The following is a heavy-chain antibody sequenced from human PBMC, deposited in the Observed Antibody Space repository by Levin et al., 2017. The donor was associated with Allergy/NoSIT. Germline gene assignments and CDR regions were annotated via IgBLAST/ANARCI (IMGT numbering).Heavy chain of an antibody. CDR3: AREDSSSWENYYYGMDV. V-gene: IGHV1-2*06. J-gene: IGHJ6*02. Sequence: LGESLKISCKASGYTFTGYYMHWVRQAPGQGLEWMGRINPNSGGTNYAQKFQGRVTMTRDTSISTAYMELSRLRSDDTAVYYCAREDSSSWENYYYGMDVWGQGTTVTVSS. CDR2: INPNSGGT. D-gene: IGHD6-13*01. CDR1: GYTFTGYY.